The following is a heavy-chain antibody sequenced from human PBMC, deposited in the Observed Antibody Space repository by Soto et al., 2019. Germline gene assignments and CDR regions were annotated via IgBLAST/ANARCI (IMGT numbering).Heavy chain of an antibody. Sequence: QVQLVQSGAEVKKPGSSVKVSCKASGGTFSSYAISWVRQAPGQGLEWMGGIIPVFGTANYAQKFQGRVTNTRDVXTSTAYMELRSLRSEDTAVYYCAKYQYGGNSGGDYWGQGTLVTVSS. CDR2: IIPVFGTA. CDR1: GGTFSSYA. CDR3: AKYQYGGNSGGDY. D-gene: IGHD2-21*02. V-gene: IGHV1-69*05. J-gene: IGHJ4*02.